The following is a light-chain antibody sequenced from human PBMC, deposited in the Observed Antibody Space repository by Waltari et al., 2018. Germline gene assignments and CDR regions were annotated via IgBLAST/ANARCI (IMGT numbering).Light chain of an antibody. CDR1: LGISNY. Sequence: IQFTQSPSSLSASVGDRVTSTCRASLGISNYLAWYQQKPGKAPNLLIYAASTLQSGVPSRFSGSGSGTDFTLTISSLQPEDFATYYCQQLNSYQWTFGQGTKVEIK. CDR2: AAS. CDR3: QQLNSYQWT. V-gene: IGKV1-9*01. J-gene: IGKJ1*01.